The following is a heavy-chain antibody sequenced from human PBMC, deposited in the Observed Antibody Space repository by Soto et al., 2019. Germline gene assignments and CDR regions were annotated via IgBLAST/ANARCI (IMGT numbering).Heavy chain of an antibody. CDR2: ISTDGTIT. J-gene: IGHJ3*02. V-gene: IGHV3-74*01. Sequence: EVQLVESGGGLVQPGGSLRLSCAASEFSLSNYWMHWVRQDPGKGLVWVSRISTDGTITNYADSVKGRFTISRDYAKNTVYLQMDTLRAEDTSVYYCTRSDYSGLRGGAFDIWGQGTMVTVSS. D-gene: IGHD2-21*01. CDR3: TRSDYSGLRGGAFDI. CDR1: EFSLSNYW.